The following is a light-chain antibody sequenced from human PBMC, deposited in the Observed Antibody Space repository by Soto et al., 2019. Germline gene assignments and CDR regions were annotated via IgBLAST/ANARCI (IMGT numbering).Light chain of an antibody. J-gene: IGLJ2*01. CDR3: SSYRSSSVV. V-gene: IGLV2-14*01. Sequence: QSALTQPASVSGSPGQSITISCTGTSSDVGGYNDVSWYQQHPGKAPKLMNYDVSNRPSGVSNRFSGSKSGNTASLTISGLQAEDEADYYCSSYRSSSVVFGGGTKLTVL. CDR1: SSDVGGYND. CDR2: DVS.